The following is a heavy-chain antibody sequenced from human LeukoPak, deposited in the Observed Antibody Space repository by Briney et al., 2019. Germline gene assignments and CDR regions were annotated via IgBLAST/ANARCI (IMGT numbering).Heavy chain of an antibody. CDR3: ATVQAAIHFDY. D-gene: IGHD2-2*01. CDR2: IYYSGST. V-gene: IGHV4-59*01. J-gene: IGHJ4*02. Sequence: GSLRLSCAASGFTFNTYGMSWVRQPPGKGLEWIGYIYYSGSTNYNPSLKSRVTISVDTSKNQFALKLSSVTAADTAVYYCATVQAAIHFDYWGQGTLVTVSS. CDR1: GFTFNTYG.